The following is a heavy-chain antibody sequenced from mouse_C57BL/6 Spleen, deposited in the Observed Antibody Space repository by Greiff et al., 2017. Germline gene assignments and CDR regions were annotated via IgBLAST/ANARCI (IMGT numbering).Heavy chain of an antibody. CDR1: GFTFTDYY. CDR3: ARPYSNYWYFDV. Sequence: EVHLVESGGGLVQPGGSLSLSCAASGFTFTDYYMSWFRQPPGKALEWLGFIRNKANGYTTEYSASVKGRFTISRDNSQSILYRQMNALRAEDSATYYCARPYSNYWYFDVWGTGTTVTVSS. V-gene: IGHV7-3*01. J-gene: IGHJ1*03. CDR2: IRNKANGYTT. D-gene: IGHD2-5*01.